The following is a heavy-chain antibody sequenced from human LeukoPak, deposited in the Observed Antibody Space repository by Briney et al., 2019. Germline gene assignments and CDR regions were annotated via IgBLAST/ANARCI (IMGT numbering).Heavy chain of an antibody. CDR2: IIPILGIA. D-gene: IGHD2-21*01. V-gene: IGHV1-69*04. CDR3: AREHMTTSTYIDY. CDR1: GGTFSSYA. Sequence: GASVKVSCKASGGTFSSYAISWVRQAPGQGLEWMGRIIPILGIANYAQKFQGRVTITADKSTSTAYMELSSLRSEDTAVYYCAREHMTTSTYIDYWGQGTLVTVSS. J-gene: IGHJ4*02.